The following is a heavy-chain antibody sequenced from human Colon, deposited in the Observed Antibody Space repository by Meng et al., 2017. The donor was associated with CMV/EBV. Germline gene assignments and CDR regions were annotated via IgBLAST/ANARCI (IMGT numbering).Heavy chain of an antibody. J-gene: IGHJ3*01. Sequence: LSCTVSGDSISGSSYYWGWIRQSPSKRLEWIGSVYYSGSTFYNPSLQSRLTVSVDTSKNQFSLKLTSVTAADTAVYYCARQLNGDLGQDGFDFWGQGTRVTVSS. V-gene: IGHV4-39*07. CDR2: VYYSGST. CDR1: GDSISGSSYY. CDR3: ARQLNGDLGQDGFDF. D-gene: IGHD3-16*01.